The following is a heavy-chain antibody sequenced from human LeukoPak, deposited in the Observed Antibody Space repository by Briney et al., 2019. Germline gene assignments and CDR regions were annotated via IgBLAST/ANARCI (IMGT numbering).Heavy chain of an antibody. CDR2: IYYSGST. CDR1: GGSIGSSSYY. Sequence: SETLSLTCTVSGGSIGSSSYYWGWIRQPPGKGLEWIGSIYYSGSTYYNPSLKSRVTMSVDTSKNQFSLKLSSVTAADTAVYYCALSGCSGGSCYPGTFDYWGQGTLVTVSS. J-gene: IGHJ4*02. V-gene: IGHV4-39*07. CDR3: ALSGCSGGSCYPGTFDY. D-gene: IGHD2-15*01.